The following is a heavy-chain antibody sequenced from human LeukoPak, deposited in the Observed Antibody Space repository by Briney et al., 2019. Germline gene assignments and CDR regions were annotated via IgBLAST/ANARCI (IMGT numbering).Heavy chain of an antibody. CDR3: ARKQNRYCSSTSCYYYGMDV. J-gene: IGHJ6*02. CDR2: INPNSGGT. V-gene: IGHV1-2*02. Sequence: ASVKVSCKASGYTFTGYYMHWVRQAPGQGLEWMGWINPNSGGTNYAQEFQGRVTMTRDTSISTAYMELSRLRSDDTAVYYCARKQNRYCSSTSCYYYGMDVWGQGTTVTVSS. D-gene: IGHD2-2*01. CDR1: GYTFTGYY.